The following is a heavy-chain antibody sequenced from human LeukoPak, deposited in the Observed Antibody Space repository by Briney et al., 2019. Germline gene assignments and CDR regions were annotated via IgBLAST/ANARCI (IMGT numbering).Heavy chain of an antibody. D-gene: IGHD3-22*01. CDR1: GFTFSSYA. CDR2: ISDSGGST. J-gene: IGHJ6*02. Sequence: GGSLRLPCAASGFTFSSYAMSWVRQAPGKGLEWVSAISDSGGSTYYADSVKGRFTISRDNSKNTLYLQMNSLRAEDTAVYYCAKEAVVVNNYYGMDVWGQGTTVTVSS. V-gene: IGHV3-23*01. CDR3: AKEAVVVNNYYGMDV.